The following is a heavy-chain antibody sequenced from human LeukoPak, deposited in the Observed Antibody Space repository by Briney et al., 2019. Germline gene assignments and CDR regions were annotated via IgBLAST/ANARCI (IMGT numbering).Heavy chain of an antibody. Sequence: RGSLRLSCAASGFTFSSYAMHWVRQAPGKGLEWVAVISYDGSNKYYADSVKGRFTISRDNSKNTLYLQMNSLRAEDTAVYYCAIATTGTLLGYWGQGTLVTVSS. CDR1: GFTFSSYA. V-gene: IGHV3-30-3*01. CDR3: AIATTGTLLGY. D-gene: IGHD1-1*01. CDR2: ISYDGSNK. J-gene: IGHJ4*02.